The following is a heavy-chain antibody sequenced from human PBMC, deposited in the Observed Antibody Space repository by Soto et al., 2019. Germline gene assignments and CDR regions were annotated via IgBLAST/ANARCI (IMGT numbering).Heavy chain of an antibody. J-gene: IGHJ6*02. D-gene: IGHD5-18*01. Sequence: LRLSCAASGFTFSSYEMNWVRQAPGKGLEWVSYISSSGSTIYYADSVKGRFTISRDNAKNSLYLQMNSLRAEDTAVYYCARDGRGYSYGPNYYYYYGMDVWGQGTTVTVSS. CDR3: ARDGRGYSYGPNYYYYYGMDV. CDR1: GFTFSSYE. V-gene: IGHV3-48*03. CDR2: ISSSGSTI.